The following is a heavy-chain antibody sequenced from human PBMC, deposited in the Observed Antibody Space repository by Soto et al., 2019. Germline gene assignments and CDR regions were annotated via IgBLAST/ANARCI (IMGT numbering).Heavy chain of an antibody. CDR2: INHSGST. J-gene: IGHJ4*02. D-gene: IGHD3-10*01. CDR1: GGSFSGYY. Sequence: QVQLQQWGAGLLKPSETLSLTCAVYGGSFSGYYWSWIRQPPGKGLEWIGEINHSGSTNYNPSLKSRVTISVDPSKNQFSLKLSSVTAADTAVYYCARGYSGFGSRMFEDWGQGTLVTVSS. V-gene: IGHV4-34*01. CDR3: ARGYSGFGSRMFED.